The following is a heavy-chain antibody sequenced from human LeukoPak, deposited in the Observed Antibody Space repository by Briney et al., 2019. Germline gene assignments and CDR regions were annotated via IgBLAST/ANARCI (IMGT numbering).Heavy chain of an antibody. J-gene: IGHJ4*02. D-gene: IGHD1-26*01. CDR2: TYSSGST. Sequence: GGSLRLSCAASGFTVGSNYMSWVRQAPGKGLEWVSVTYSSGSTYYADSVKGRFTISRDNSKNTLDLQMNSLRAEDTAVYYCARDVYTGRYYLDYWGQGTLVTVSS. CDR3: ARDVYTGRYYLDY. V-gene: IGHV3-53*01. CDR1: GFTVGSNY.